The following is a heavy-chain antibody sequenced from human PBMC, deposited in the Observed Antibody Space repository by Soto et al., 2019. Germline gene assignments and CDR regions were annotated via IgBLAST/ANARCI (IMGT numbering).Heavy chain of an antibody. Sequence: SEPLSLTCTVAGGSISSYYWSWIRQPPGKGLEWIGYIYYSGSTNYNPSLKSRVTISVDTSKNQFSLKLSSVTAADTAVYYCARIYCSSTSCYYYYYMDVWGKGTTVTVSS. V-gene: IGHV4-59*01. D-gene: IGHD2-2*01. CDR3: ARIYCSSTSCYYYYYMDV. CDR2: IYYSGST. CDR1: GGSISSYY. J-gene: IGHJ6*03.